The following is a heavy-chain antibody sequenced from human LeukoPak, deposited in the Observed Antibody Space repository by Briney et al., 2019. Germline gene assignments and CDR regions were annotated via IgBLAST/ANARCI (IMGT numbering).Heavy chain of an antibody. J-gene: IGHJ4*02. Sequence: ASVNVSCKASGGIFNPYAITWVRQAPGQGLEWMGGIIAIFGTVTYAQKFQGRVTITADESTSTAYMELSSLRSEDTAVYYCARGIWSATRVDYYLDNWGRGTLVTVSS. D-gene: IGHD5-24*01. CDR2: IIAIFGTV. V-gene: IGHV1-69*13. CDR3: ARGIWSATRVDYYLDN. CDR1: GGIFNPYA.